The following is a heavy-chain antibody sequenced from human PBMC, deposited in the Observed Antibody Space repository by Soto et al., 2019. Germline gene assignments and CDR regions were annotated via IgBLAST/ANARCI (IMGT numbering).Heavy chain of an antibody. CDR2: IYYSGST. V-gene: IGHV4-59*08. CDR3: ARRHGCCFDY. Sequence: SETLSLTCTVSGGSISSYYWSWIRQPPGKGLEWIGYIYYSGSTNYNPSLKSRVAISVDTSKNQFSLKLSSVTASDTAVYCWARRHGCCFDYWGQGTLVTVSS. J-gene: IGHJ4*02. D-gene: IGHD2-8*01. CDR1: GGSISSYY.